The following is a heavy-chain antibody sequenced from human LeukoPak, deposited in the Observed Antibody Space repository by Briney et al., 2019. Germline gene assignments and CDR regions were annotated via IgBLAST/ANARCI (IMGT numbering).Heavy chain of an antibody. V-gene: IGHV4-4*07. CDR2: VYTSGST. D-gene: IGHD2-2*01. J-gene: IGHJ4*02. CDR1: GGSISSYY. Sequence: PSETLSLTCTVSGGSISSYYWSWIRQPAGKGLEWIGHVYTSGSTNYNPSLKSRVTMSVDTSRNQFSLKLSSVTAADTAVYYCARDCSSTSCFRLDYWGQGTLVTVSS. CDR3: ARDCSSTSCFRLDY.